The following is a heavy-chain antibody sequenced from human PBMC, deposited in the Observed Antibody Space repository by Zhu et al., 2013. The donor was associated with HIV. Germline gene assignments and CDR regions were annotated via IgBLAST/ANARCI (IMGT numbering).Heavy chain of an antibody. J-gene: IGHJ6*02. CDR2: IYPNSGRT. V-gene: IGHV1-2*02. Sequence: QVQMVQSGAEVKKPGASVKVSCTTSGNTFTAYYLHWVRQAPGQGLEWLGWIYPNSGRTEYSQRFQGRVTMTRDTALSTGYLEVGSLRSDDTALYYCARMRFLEDYYYGMDVWGHGDHGHCLL. D-gene: IGHD3-3*01. CDR1: GNTFTAYY. CDR3: ARMRFLEDYYYGMDV.